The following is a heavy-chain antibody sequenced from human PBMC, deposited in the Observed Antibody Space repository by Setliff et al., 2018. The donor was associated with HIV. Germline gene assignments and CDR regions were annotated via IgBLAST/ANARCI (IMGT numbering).Heavy chain of an antibody. CDR1: GGSISSSSYY. Sequence: PSETLSLTCTVSGGSISSSSYYWGWIRQPPGKGREWIGSIFYSGSANYNPSLRSPVAISVDTSKNQFSLKLSSVTAADTAVYYCARMGLDTNFDYWGQGTLVTVSS. D-gene: IGHD1-26*01. CDR2: IFYSGSA. V-gene: IGHV4-39*01. CDR3: ARMGLDTNFDY. J-gene: IGHJ4*02.